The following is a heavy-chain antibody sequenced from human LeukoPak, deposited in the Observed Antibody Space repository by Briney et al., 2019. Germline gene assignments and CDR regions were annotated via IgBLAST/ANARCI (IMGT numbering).Heavy chain of an antibody. V-gene: IGHV3-21*05. CDR1: GFTLSSYS. J-gene: IGHJ4*02. CDR3: AKVAKEVATIEDFDY. Sequence: GGSLRLSCAASGFTLSSYSMNWVRQAQGKGLEWVSFISSGGSYMYYADSVKGRFTVARDNSKNTLYLQMNSLRAEDTAVYYCAKVAKEVATIEDFDYWGQGTLVTVSS. D-gene: IGHD5-12*01. CDR2: ISSGGSYM.